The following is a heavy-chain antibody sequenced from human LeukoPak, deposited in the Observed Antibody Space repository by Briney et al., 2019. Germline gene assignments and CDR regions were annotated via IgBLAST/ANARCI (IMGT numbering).Heavy chain of an antibody. D-gene: IGHD3-22*01. V-gene: IGHV1-69*13. CDR2: IIPIIGTA. J-gene: IGHJ5*02. CDR3: ARLSPNYDSSGYRVPA. CDR1: GDTFSSYA. Sequence: SVKVSCKASGDTFSSYAISWVRQAPGQGLEWMGGIIPIIGTANYAQKFQGRVTITADEPTSTAHMELSSLRSEDTAVYYCARLSPNYDSSGYRVPAWGQGTLVTVSS.